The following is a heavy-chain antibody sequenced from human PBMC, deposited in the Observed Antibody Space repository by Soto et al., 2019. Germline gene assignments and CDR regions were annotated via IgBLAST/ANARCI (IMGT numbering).Heavy chain of an antibody. J-gene: IGHJ6*02. CDR1: GFRFSAYA. Sequence: PGGSLRLSCAASGFRFSAYAMHWVRQAPGKGLEWVAVISYEGSNRFYADSVKGRFTVSRDNSKNMVYLQMNSLRGEDTAVFYCAKDYGDHNFNYGMEVWGQGTTVTVSS. V-gene: IGHV3-30*18. CDR2: ISYEGSNR. D-gene: IGHD4-17*01. CDR3: AKDYGDHNFNYGMEV.